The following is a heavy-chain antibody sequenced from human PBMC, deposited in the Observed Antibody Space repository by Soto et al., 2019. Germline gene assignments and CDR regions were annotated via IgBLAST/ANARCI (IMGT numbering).Heavy chain of an antibody. CDR3: ASARTPYYYDSSGYLVPDAFDI. D-gene: IGHD3-22*01. J-gene: IGHJ3*02. CDR1: GFTFSSYA. Sequence: PGGSLRLSCAASGFTFSSYAMHWVRQAPGKGLEWVAVISYDGSNKYYADSVKGRFTISRDNSKNTLYLQMNSLRSEDTAVYYCASARTPYYYDSSGYLVPDAFDIWGQGTMVTVSS. V-gene: IGHV3-30-3*01. CDR2: ISYDGSNK.